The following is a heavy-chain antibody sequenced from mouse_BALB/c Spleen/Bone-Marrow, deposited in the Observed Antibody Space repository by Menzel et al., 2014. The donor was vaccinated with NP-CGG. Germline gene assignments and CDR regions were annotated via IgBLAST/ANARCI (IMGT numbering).Heavy chain of an antibody. CDR2: INPYNGAT. D-gene: IGHD2-14*01. Sequence: EVQLQQSGPELVKPGASVKISCTASGYSFXGYYIPWVKQSHVKSLEWIGRINPYNGATDYTQNFKDKATLTVDKSSSTAYMELHSLTAEAAAVYYCTKNYRYDGALDYWGQGTSVTVSS. J-gene: IGHJ4*01. CDR3: TKNYRYDGALDY. CDR1: GYSFXGYY. V-gene: IGHV1-18*01.